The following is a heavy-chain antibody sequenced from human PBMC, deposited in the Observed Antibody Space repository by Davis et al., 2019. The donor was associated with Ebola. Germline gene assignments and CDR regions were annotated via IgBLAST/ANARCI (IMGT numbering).Heavy chain of an antibody. J-gene: IGHJ6*02. CDR1: GYTFTSYG. CDR2: ITYNGKT. CDR3: ARGTSGAYYDYGMDV. D-gene: IGHD3-10*01. V-gene: IGHV1-18*01. Sequence: ASVKVSCKASGYTFTSYGVNWVRQAPGQGLEWMGWITYNGKTNYAQKLQGRVTMTTDTSTSTAYVELRSLRSDDTAVYYCARGTSGAYYDYGMDVWGQGTTVIVS.